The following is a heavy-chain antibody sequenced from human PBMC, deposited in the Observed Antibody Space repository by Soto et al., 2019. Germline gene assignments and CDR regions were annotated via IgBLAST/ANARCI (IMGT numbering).Heavy chain of an antibody. Sequence: SETLSLTCTVSGGSISSYYWSWIRQPPGKGLKWIGYIYYSVSTIYNPSLKSRVTISVDTSKNQFSLKLSSVTAADTAVYFFAIGGVVAPLYYYYGMYVCSQGTTVTVSS. D-gene: IGHD3-22*01. CDR3: AIGGVVAPLYYYYGMYV. V-gene: IGHV4-59*01. CDR2: IYYSVST. CDR1: GGSISSYY. J-gene: IGHJ6*02.